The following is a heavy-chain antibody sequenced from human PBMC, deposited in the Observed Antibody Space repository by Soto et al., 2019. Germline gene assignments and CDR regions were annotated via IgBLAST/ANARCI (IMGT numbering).Heavy chain of an antibody. J-gene: IGHJ6*02. CDR1: GFTFSSYA. D-gene: IGHD3-10*01. Sequence: PGGSLRLSCAASGFTFSSYAMSWVRQAPGKGLEWVSAISGSGGSTYYADSVKGRFTVSRDNSKNTLYLQMNSLRAEDTAVYYCAKEFGLYGTGYYGMDVWGQGTTVTVSS. V-gene: IGHV3-23*01. CDR3: AKEFGLYGTGYYGMDV. CDR2: ISGSGGST.